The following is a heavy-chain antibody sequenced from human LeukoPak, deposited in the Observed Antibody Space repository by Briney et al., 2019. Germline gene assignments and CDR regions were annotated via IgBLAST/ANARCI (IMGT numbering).Heavy chain of an antibody. V-gene: IGHV1-2*06. CDR2: INPNSGGT. D-gene: IGHD7-27*01. CDR3: ARDPTLGLMLFDI. Sequence: ATVKVSCKASGYTFTGYYMHWVRQAPGQGLEWMGRINPNSGGTNYAQKFQGRVTMTRDTSISTAYMELSRLRSDDTAVYYRARDPTLGLMLFDIWGQGTMVTVSS. CDR1: GYTFTGYY. J-gene: IGHJ3*02.